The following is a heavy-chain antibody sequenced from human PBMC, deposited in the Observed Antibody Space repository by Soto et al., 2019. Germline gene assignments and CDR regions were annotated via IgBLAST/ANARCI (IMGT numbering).Heavy chain of an antibody. Sequence: GGELRPSGARSGITCSCYGTTWVRQATGKGLEWVSSISGSGISTYYADSVKGRFTISRDNSKNTLYLQMNSLRAEDAAVYYCAKSAGSNAYYPNDYWGQGALVTVSS. CDR3: AKSAGSNAYYPNDY. CDR2: ISGSGIST. D-gene: IGHD3-16*01. CDR1: GITCSCYG. V-gene: IGHV3-23*01. J-gene: IGHJ4*02.